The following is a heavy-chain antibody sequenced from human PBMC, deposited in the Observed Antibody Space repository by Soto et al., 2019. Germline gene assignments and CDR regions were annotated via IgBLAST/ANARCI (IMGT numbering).Heavy chain of an antibody. CDR1: GYTFTGYY. Sequence: ASVKVSCKASGYTFTGYYMHWVRQAPGQGLEWMGWINPNSGGTNYAQKCQGWVTRTRDTSISTAYMELSRLRSDDTAVYSCARDNCSGGTRYSMEPAFYYWGQGTLVTVSS. CDR3: ARDNCSGGTRYSMEPAFYY. V-gene: IGHV1-2*04. J-gene: IGHJ4*02. CDR2: INPNSGGT. D-gene: IGHD2-15*01.